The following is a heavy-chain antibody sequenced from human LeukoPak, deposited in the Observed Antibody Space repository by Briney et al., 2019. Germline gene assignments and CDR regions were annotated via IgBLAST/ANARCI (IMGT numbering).Heavy chain of an antibody. V-gene: IGHV4-34*01. CDR1: GGSFSGYY. D-gene: IGHD5-18*01. CDR2: INHSGST. J-gene: IGHJ4*02. CDR3: ARGERDTAISY. Sequence: PSETLSLTCAVYGGSFSGYYWSWLRQPPGKGLDCIGEINHSGSTNYNPSLKSRVTISVDTSKNQFSLKLSSVTAADTAVYYCARGERDTAISYWGQGTLVTVSS.